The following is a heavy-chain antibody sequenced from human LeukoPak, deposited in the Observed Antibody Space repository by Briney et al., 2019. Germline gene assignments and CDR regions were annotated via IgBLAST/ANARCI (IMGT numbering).Heavy chain of an antibody. D-gene: IGHD4-23*01. CDR3: ASGLDYGGNQFDY. Sequence: TGGSLRLSCAASGFTFSDYYMSWIRQAPGKGLEWVSYISSSGSTIYYADSVKGRFTISRDNAKNSLYLQMNSLRAEDTAVYYCASGLDYGGNQFDYWGQGTLVTVSS. CDR2: ISSSGSTI. CDR1: GFTFSDYY. V-gene: IGHV3-11*04. J-gene: IGHJ4*02.